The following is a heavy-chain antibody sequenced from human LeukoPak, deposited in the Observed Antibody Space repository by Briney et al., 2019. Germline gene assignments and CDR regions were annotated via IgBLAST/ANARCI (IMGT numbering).Heavy chain of an antibody. CDR1: GGSISSYY. CDR3: VRVAAAPDAFDI. V-gene: IGHV4-59*08. J-gene: IGHJ3*02. D-gene: IGHD6-13*01. CDR2: IYYSGST. Sequence: SETLSLTCTVSGGSISSYYWSWIRQPPGKGLEWIGYIYYSGSTNYNPSLKSRVTISVDTSKNQFSLKLSSVTAADTAVYYCVRVAAAPDAFDIWGQGTMVTVSS.